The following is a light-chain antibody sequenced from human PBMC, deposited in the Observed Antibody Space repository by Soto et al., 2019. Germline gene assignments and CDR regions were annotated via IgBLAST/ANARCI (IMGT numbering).Light chain of an antibody. Sequence: QSVLTQPASVSGSPGQSITIPCSGTNSDVGAYNFVSWYQQHPGKAPKLLIHEVTLRPSGVSHRFSGSKSGNTASLTISGLQVEDEADYYCSSFTTTYTHVFGQGTKVTVL. CDR1: NSDVGAYNF. CDR2: EVT. J-gene: IGLJ1*01. CDR3: SSFTTTYTHV. V-gene: IGLV2-14*01.